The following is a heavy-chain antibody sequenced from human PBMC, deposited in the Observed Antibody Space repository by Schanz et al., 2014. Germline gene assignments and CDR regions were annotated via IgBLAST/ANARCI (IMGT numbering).Heavy chain of an antibody. J-gene: IGHJ3*02. V-gene: IGHV4-31*03. CDR2: ISYSGST. Sequence: QVQLQESGPGLVKPSQTLSLTCTVSGDSISSGGYYWSWIRQHPGKGLEWIGFISYSGSTYHNPSLKSRVTISVDTSKNQFSLNLSSATAADTAMYYCARDRGHGDLPGDIWGQGTMVTVSS. D-gene: IGHD4-17*01. CDR3: ARDRGHGDLPGDI. CDR1: GDSISSGGYY.